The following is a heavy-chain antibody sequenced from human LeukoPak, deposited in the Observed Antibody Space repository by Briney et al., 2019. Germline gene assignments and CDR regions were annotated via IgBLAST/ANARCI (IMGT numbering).Heavy chain of an antibody. J-gene: IGHJ2*01. Sequence: PGGSLRLSCAASGFTFSSYEMNWVRQAPGKGLEWVSYISSSGSTIYYADSVKGRFTISRDNAKNSLYLQMNSLRAEDTAVYFCARPATATTRVWYFDLWGRGTLVTVSS. D-gene: IGHD4-11*01. CDR2: ISSSGSTI. V-gene: IGHV3-48*03. CDR1: GFTFSSYE. CDR3: ARPATATTRVWYFDL.